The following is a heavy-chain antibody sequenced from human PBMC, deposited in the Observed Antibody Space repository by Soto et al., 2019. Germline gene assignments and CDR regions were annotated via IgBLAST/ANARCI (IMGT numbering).Heavy chain of an antibody. CDR3: ARAELSRFDP. CDR2: IYYSGRT. Sequence: SETLSLTCTVSGDSISTCYWSWIRQPPGMGLEWIGYIYYSGRTDYNPSLKSRVTISVDTSKNQFSLKLSSVTAADTAVYYCARAELSRFDPWGQGTLVTVSS. D-gene: IGHD2-15*01. V-gene: IGHV4-59*01. J-gene: IGHJ5*02. CDR1: GDSISTCY.